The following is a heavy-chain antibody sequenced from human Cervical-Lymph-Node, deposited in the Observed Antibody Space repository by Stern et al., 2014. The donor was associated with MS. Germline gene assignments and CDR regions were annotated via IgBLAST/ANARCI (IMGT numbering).Heavy chain of an antibody. CDR3: ARGVTAVTNYVPNWCFDV. D-gene: IGHD4-11*01. J-gene: IGHJ2*01. CDR1: GGSITNRDY. Sequence: QVQLQESGPGLVKPSETLSLTCTVSGGSITNRDYWGWIRQSPGKGLEWIGSVYYSGITYYRPSLKSRATISIDTSRDQVFLRFTSGTATDTAVYFCARGVTAVTNYVPNWCFDVWGRGTLVTVSS. V-gene: IGHV4-39*01. CDR2: VYYSGIT.